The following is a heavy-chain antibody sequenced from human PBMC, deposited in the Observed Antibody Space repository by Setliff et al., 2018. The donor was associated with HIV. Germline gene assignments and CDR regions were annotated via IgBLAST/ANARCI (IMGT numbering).Heavy chain of an antibody. CDR3: ARGSRGYSYAYYYYMDV. CDR1: NDSNTSFY. V-gene: IGHV4-4*08. D-gene: IGHD5-18*01. CDR2: IYTSGSS. J-gene: IGHJ6*03. Sequence: SETLSLTCTVSNDSNTSFYWTWIRQPPGKGLEWIGYIYTSGSSNYNPSLKSRVTFSIDTSKNQFSLKLDSVTAADTAVYYCARGSRGYSYAYYYYMDVWGKGTTATVSS.